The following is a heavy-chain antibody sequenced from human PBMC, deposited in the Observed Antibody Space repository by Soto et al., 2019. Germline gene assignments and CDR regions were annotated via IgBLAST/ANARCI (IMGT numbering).Heavy chain of an antibody. J-gene: IGHJ4*02. V-gene: IGHV3-23*01. D-gene: IGHD3-10*01. CDR3: AKGRGGSGSLTPRVDF. Sequence: EVQLLESGGGLVQPGGSLRLSCAASGFTFNNYALTWVRQVPGKGLAWVSAISGGGVTTSYAAPVKGRFTVSRDGSKNTLYLQMSSLRAEDTALYYCAKGRGGSGSLTPRVDFWGQGTLVTVSS. CDR1: GFTFNNYA. CDR2: ISGGGVTT.